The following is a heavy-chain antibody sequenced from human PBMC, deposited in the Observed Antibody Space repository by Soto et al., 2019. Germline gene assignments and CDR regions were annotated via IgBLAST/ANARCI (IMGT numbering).Heavy chain of an antibody. Sequence: ASVKVSCKASGYTFTGYYMHWVRQAPGQGLGRMGWINPNSGGTNYAQKFQGRGTMTRDTSISTAYMELSRLRSDDTAVYYCARVRLLLAMDAFDIWGQGTMVT. D-gene: IGHD5-18*01. CDR3: ARVRLLLAMDAFDI. CDR1: GYTFTGYY. V-gene: IGHV1-2*02. CDR2: INPNSGGT. J-gene: IGHJ3*02.